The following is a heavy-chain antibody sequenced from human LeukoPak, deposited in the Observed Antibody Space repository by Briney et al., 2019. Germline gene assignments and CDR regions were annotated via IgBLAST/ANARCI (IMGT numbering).Heavy chain of an antibody. V-gene: IGHV3-49*03. D-gene: IGHD6-13*01. Sequence: PLGGSLRLSCKASGFPFGDYAMSWFRQAPGKGLEWVGFIRSKAYGGTTEYAASVKGRFTISRDDSKSIAYLQMNSLKTEDTAVYYATSAPAGYDYYYYMDVWGKGTTVTVSS. CDR1: GFPFGDYA. CDR2: IRSKAYGGTT. CDR3: TSAPAGYDYYYYMDV. J-gene: IGHJ6*03.